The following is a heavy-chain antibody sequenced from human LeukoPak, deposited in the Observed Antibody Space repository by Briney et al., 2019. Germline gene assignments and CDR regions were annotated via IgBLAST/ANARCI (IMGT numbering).Heavy chain of an antibody. V-gene: IGHV1-46*01. CDR3: ARAQIVATIWRHYFDY. CDR1: GYTFTSYY. J-gene: IGHJ4*02. CDR2: TNPSGGST. D-gene: IGHD5-12*01. Sequence: ASVKVSCKASGYTFTSYYMHWVRQAPGQGLEWMGITNPSGGSTSYAQKFQGRVTMTRDTSTSTVYMELSSLRSEDTAVYYCARAQIVATIWRHYFDYWGQGTLVTVSS.